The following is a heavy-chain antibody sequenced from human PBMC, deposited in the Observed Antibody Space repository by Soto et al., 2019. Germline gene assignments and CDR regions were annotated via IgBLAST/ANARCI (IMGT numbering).Heavy chain of an antibody. V-gene: IGHV1-69*02. CDR3: ARSYCSGGSCYSWEY. D-gene: IGHD2-15*01. Sequence: QVQLVQSGAEVKKHGSSVKVSCKASGGTFSSYTISWVRQAPGQGLEWMGRIIPILGIANYAQKFQGRVTITADKSTSTAYMELSSLRSEDTAVYYCARSYCSGGSCYSWEYWGQGTLVTVSS. CDR2: IIPILGIA. CDR1: GGTFSSYT. J-gene: IGHJ4*02.